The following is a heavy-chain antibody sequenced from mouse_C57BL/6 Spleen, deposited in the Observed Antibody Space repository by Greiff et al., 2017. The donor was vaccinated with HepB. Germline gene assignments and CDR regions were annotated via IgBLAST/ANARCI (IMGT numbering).Heavy chain of an antibody. V-gene: IGHV1-18*01. CDR3: ARAGLRRGVPFDY. CDR2: INPNNGGT. CDR1: GYTFTDYN. J-gene: IGHJ2*01. Sequence: EVKLMESGPELVKPGASVKIPCKASGYTFTDYNMDWVKQSHGKSLEWIGDINPNNGGTIYNQKFKGKATLTVDKSSSTAYMELRSLTSEDTAVYYCARAGLRRGVPFDYWGQGTTLTVSS. D-gene: IGHD2-4*01.